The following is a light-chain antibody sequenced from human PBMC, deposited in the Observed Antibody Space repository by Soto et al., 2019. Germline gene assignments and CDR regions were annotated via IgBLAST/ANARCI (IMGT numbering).Light chain of an antibody. V-gene: IGKV3-20*01. J-gene: IGKJ3*01. CDR3: QQYATSARLT. CDR2: GAS. Sequence: EIVLTQSPGTLSWSLGERATLSCRASQSASQYLAWYQQKPGQAPRLLIYGASSRANGIPDRFSGSGSGTDFTLTINGLEPEDFAVYYCQQYATSARLTFGPGTNVDI. CDR1: QSASQY.